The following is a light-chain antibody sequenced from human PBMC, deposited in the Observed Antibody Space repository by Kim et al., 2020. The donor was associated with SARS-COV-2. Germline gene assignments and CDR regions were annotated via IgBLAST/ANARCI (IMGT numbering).Light chain of an antibody. Sequence: QPVLTQSSSASASLGSSVKLTGTLSSGHSSYIIAWHQQQPGKAPRYLMKLEGSGSYNKGSGVPDRFSGSGSGADRYLTISNLQSEDEADYYCETWDSNTRVFGGGTQLTVL. CDR1: SGHSSYI. J-gene: IGLJ3*02. CDR2: LEGSGSY. CDR3: ETWDSNTRV. V-gene: IGLV4-60*03.